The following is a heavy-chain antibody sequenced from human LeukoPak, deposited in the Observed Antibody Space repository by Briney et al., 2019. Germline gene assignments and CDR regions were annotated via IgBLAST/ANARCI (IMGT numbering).Heavy chain of an antibody. D-gene: IGHD2-21*01. CDR3: AKEPLYCGGDCYEPFDC. CDR1: GFTFDDYA. V-gene: IGHV3-9*01. CDR2: ISWNSGSI. Sequence: KTGRSLRLSCAASGFTFDDYAMHWVRQAPGKGLEWVSGISWNSGSIGYADSVKGRFTISRDNSKNTVYSQMNSLRGEDAAVYYCAKEPLYCGGDCYEPFDCWGQGTLVTVSS. J-gene: IGHJ4*02.